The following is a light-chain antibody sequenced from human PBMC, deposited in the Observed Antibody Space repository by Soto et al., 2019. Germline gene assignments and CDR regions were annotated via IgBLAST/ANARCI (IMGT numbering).Light chain of an antibody. J-gene: IGKJ1*01. Sequence: DIQMTQSPSTLSASVGDRVTITCRASQNINRWLAWYQQKPGKAPKVLIYKASALERGVPLRFSGSGSGTEFTLTISSLQPDDFATYYCQHYNSYSEAFGQGTKVDIK. CDR1: QNINRW. V-gene: IGKV1-5*03. CDR3: QHYNSYSEA. CDR2: KAS.